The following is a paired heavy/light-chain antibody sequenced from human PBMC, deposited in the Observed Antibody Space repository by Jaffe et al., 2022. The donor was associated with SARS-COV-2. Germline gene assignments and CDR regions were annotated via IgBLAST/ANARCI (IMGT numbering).Light chain of an antibody. CDR3: QQRSNWPIT. CDR1: QSVSSY. V-gene: IGKV3-11*01. CDR2: DAS. Sequence: EIVLTQSPATLSLSPGERATLSCRASQSVSSYLAWYQQKPGQAPRLLIYDASNRATGIPARFSGSGSGTDFTLTISSLEPEDFAVYYCQQRSNWPITFGQGTRLEIK. J-gene: IGKJ5*01.
Heavy chain of an antibody. D-gene: IGHD3-16*02. CDR1: GFTFSSYD. CDR2: ISSSGGTT. V-gene: IGHV3-23*01. J-gene: IGHJ4*02. Sequence: EVQLLESGGGLVQPGGSLRISCADSGFTFSSYDINWVRQAPGKGLEWVSSISSSGGTTFYADSVKGRFTVSRDNSKNTLYLQMNSLRAEDTAVYHCASVWGSYRYMSKWGQGTLVTVSS. CDR3: ASVWGSYRYMSK.